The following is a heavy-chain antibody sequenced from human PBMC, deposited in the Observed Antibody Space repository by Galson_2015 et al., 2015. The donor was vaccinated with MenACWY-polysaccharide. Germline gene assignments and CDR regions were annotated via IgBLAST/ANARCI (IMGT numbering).Heavy chain of an antibody. Sequence: SLRLSCAASGFTFNTYWMSWVRQAPGKGLEWVANIKQDGSDKYYVESVKGRFTISRDNAENSPYLQMNSLRVEDTAVYYCARDTRCVGSSGCYSWFDPWGQGTLVTVSS. CDR3: ARDTRCVGSSGCYSWFDP. CDR1: GFTFNTYW. CDR2: IKQDGSDK. V-gene: IGHV3-7*01. J-gene: IGHJ5*02. D-gene: IGHD2-21*01.